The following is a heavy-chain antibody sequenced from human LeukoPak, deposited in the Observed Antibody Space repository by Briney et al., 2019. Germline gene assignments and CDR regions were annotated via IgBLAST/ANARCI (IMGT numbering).Heavy chain of an antibody. D-gene: IGHD6-6*01. Sequence: PGGPLRLSCAAPGFTFSSYTIHWVRQAPGKGLEWVSSISAVSTYIYYAGSVKGRFTISRDNVEKSAYLELSGLTAHDTAIYYCARGGIAGRPVYYYYMDVWGKGTTVTVS. CDR2: ISAVSTYI. V-gene: IGHV3-21*01. J-gene: IGHJ6*03. CDR1: GFTFSSYT. CDR3: ARGGIAGRPVYYYYMDV.